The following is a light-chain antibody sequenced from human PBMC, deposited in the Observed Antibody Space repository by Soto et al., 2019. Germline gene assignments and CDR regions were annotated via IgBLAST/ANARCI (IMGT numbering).Light chain of an antibody. CDR3: CSYAGSYTYVV. J-gene: IGLJ2*01. Sequence: QSALTQPRSVSGSPGQSVTISCTGTSSDVGAYNYVSWYQQHPGEAPKLMIYDVTKRPSGVPDRFSGSKSGNTASLTISGLQVEDEADYYCCSYAGSYTYVVFGGGTKVTVL. CDR2: DVT. CDR1: SSDVGAYNY. V-gene: IGLV2-11*01.